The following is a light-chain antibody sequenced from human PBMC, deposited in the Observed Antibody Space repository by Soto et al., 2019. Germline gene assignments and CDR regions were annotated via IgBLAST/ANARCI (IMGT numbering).Light chain of an antibody. Sequence: DIVLTQSPVTLSLSPGERATLSCRASQSVGSYLAWYQQKPGQAPPLLIYEASNRASGIPARFSGSGSGTDFTLTISSLQPEDFASYYCQQRSNWPLTFGRGTKVEIK. V-gene: IGKV3-11*01. CDR2: EAS. CDR3: QQRSNWPLT. J-gene: IGKJ4*01. CDR1: QSVGSY.